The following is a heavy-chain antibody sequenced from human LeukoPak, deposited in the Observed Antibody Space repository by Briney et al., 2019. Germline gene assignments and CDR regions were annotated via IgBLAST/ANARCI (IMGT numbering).Heavy chain of an antibody. CDR1: GFTFSNNA. CDR3: AREEAVDLRFDP. D-gene: IGHD6-19*01. J-gene: IGHJ5*02. V-gene: IGHV3-30*03. Sequence: GGSLRLSCAASGFTFSNNAMHWVRQAPGKGLEWVALISYDGSNKHYADSVKGRFTISRDNSKNTLYLQMNSLRAEDTAVYYCAREEAVDLRFDPWGQGTLVTVSS. CDR2: ISYDGSNK.